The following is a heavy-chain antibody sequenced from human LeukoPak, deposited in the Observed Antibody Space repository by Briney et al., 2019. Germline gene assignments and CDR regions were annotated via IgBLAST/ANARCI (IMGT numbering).Heavy chain of an antibody. CDR1: GYTFTGYY. Sequence: GASVKVSCKASGYTFTGYYMHWVRQAPGQGLEWMGWINPNSGGTNYAQKVQGRVTMTRDTSISTAYMELSRLRSDDTAVYYCARELAARDAFDIWGQGTMVTVSS. CDR2: INPNSGGT. D-gene: IGHD6-6*01. J-gene: IGHJ3*02. V-gene: IGHV1-2*02. CDR3: ARELAARDAFDI.